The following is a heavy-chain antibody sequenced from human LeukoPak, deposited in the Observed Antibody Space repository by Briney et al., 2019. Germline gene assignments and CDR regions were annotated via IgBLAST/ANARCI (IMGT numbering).Heavy chain of an antibody. CDR2: INHSGST. Sequence: SETLSLTCAVYGGSFSGYYWSWIRQPPGKGLEWIGEINHSGSTNYNPSLKSRVTISVDTSKNQFSLKLSSVTAADTAVYYCARDCGYDILTGQTWFDPWGQGTLVTVSS. J-gene: IGHJ5*02. D-gene: IGHD3-9*01. CDR3: ARDCGYDILTGQTWFDP. V-gene: IGHV4-34*01. CDR1: GGSFSGYY.